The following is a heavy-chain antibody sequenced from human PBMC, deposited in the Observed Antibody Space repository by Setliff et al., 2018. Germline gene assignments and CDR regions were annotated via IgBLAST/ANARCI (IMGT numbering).Heavy chain of an antibody. V-gene: IGHV4-59*08. CDR3: ARAPDSGTYYNLYPYYNDV. D-gene: IGHD1-26*01. CDR1: GGSISGYY. J-gene: IGHJ6*03. Sequence: SETLSLTCNVSGGSISGYYWSWIRQPPGKGLEWIGNIYSSGSIKYNPSLRSRVTISVDTVKNQFSLRLSSLTAADTAMYYCARAPDSGTYYNLYPYYNDVWGKGTTVTVSS. CDR2: IYSSGSI.